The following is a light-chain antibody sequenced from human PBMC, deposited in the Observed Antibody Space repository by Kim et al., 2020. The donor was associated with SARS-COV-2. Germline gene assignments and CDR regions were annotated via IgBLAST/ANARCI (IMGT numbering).Light chain of an antibody. CDR3: QQHFIIPRS. V-gene: IGKV4-1*01. J-gene: IGKJ2*03. Sequence: DIVMTQSPDSLAVSLGERATINCRSSQSVLYSSSNKNYLAWYQQKPGQPPKLLIYWASTRESGVPDRFSGSGSGTDFTLTISSLQAEDGAVYYCQQHFIIPRSFGQGTKLEI. CDR2: WAS. CDR1: QSVLYSSSNKNY.